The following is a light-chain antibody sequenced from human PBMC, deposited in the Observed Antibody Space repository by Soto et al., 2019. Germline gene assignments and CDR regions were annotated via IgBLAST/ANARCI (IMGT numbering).Light chain of an antibody. J-gene: IGKJ1*01. CDR1: QSVSSN. CDR2: GAS. V-gene: IGKV3-15*01. Sequence: EIVMTQSPATLSVSPGERATLSCRASQSVSSNLAWYQQRPGQAPRLLIYGASTRATDIPARFSGSGSGTEFTLTISSLQSEDFSIYYCHQYNNWPPLTFGQGTKVEV. CDR3: HQYNNWPPLT.